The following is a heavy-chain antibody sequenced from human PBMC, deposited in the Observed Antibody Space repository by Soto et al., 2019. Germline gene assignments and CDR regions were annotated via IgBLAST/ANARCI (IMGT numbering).Heavy chain of an antibody. D-gene: IGHD2-21*02. Sequence: SETLSLTCTVSGGSISSSSYYWGWIRQPPGKGLEWIGSIYYSGSTYYNPSLKSRVTISVDTSKNQFSLKLSSVTAADTAVYYCARRAYCGGDCYLSYYFDYWGQGTLVTVSS. CDR2: IYYSGST. V-gene: IGHV4-39*01. CDR1: GGSISSSSYY. CDR3: ARRAYCGGDCYLSYYFDY. J-gene: IGHJ4*02.